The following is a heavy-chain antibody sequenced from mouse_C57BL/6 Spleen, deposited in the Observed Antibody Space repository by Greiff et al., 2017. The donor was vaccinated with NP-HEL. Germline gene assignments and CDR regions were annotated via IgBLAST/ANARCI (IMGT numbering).Heavy chain of an antibody. Sequence: QVQLKQPGAELVKPGASVKLSRKASGYTFTSYWMHWVKQRPGQGPEWIGMIHPNSGSTKYNEKFKSKATLTVDKSSSTAYMQLSSLTSEDSAVYYCAREPPYYAMDYWGQGTSVTVSS. CDR1: GYTFTSYW. CDR3: AREPPYYAMDY. V-gene: IGHV1-64*01. J-gene: IGHJ4*01. CDR2: IHPNSGST.